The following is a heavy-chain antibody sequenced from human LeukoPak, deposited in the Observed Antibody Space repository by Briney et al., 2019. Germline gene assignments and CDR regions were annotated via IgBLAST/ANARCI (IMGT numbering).Heavy chain of an antibody. Sequence: GGSLRLSCAVSGFTFSSYSMNWVRQAPGKGLEWVSYISSSNSSISYADSMKGRFTISRDNAKNSLYLQMNSLRAEDTAVYYCARDTAGWGYYDSSEAGAFDIWGQGTMLTVSS. CDR3: ARDTAGWGYYDSSEAGAFDI. CDR1: GFTFSSYS. V-gene: IGHV3-48*01. J-gene: IGHJ3*02. D-gene: IGHD3-22*01. CDR2: ISSSNSSI.